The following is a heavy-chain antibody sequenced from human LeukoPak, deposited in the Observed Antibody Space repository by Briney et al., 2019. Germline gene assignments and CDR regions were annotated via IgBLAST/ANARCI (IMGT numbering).Heavy chain of an antibody. CDR1: GASLSGYH. CDR3: AHIKGGSFDF. D-gene: IGHD1-26*01. J-gene: IGHJ3*01. Sequence: PSETLSLTCTVSGASLSGYHWSWIRQPPGKGLEWIGYIYYSGSTYYNPSLKSRVTISVDTSKNQFSLKLTSVTAADTAVYYCAHIKGGSFDFWGQGTMVTVSS. V-gene: IGHV4-59*04. CDR2: IYYSGST.